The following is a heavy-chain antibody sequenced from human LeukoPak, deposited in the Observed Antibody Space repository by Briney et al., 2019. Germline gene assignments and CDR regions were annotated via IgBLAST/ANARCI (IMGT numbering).Heavy chain of an antibody. CDR2: ISAYNGNT. Sequence: GASVKVSCKASGYTFTSYGISWVRQAPGQGLEWMGWISAYNGNTNYAQKLQGRVIMTTDTSTSTAYMELRSLRSDDTAVYYCSTYDILTGPRAFDIWGQGTMVTVSS. V-gene: IGHV1-18*01. CDR3: STYDILTGPRAFDI. CDR1: GYTFTSYG. D-gene: IGHD3-9*01. J-gene: IGHJ3*02.